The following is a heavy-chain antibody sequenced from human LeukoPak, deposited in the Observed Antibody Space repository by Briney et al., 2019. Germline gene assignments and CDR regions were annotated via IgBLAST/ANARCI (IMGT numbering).Heavy chain of an antibody. CDR1: GFSIATTTINYY. J-gene: IGHJ4*02. CDR2: VSSSGSP. D-gene: IGHD3-16*01. Sequence: PSETLSLTCSVSGFSIATTTINYYWGWIRQPPGKGLEWIGTVSSSGSPFYTPSLRGRVSISLDTSTNQISLQLTSVTATDTATYFCAGAPAHRAYAFDYWGQGSLATVSS. CDR3: AGAPAHRAYAFDY. V-gene: IGHV4-39*01.